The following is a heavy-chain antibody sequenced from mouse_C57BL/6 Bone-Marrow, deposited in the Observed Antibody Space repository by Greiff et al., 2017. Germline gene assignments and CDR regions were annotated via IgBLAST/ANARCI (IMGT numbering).Heavy chain of an antibody. J-gene: IGHJ1*03. Sequence: EVKVVESGGGLVKPGGSLKLSCAASGFTFSSYTMSWVRQTPEKRLEWVATISGGGGNTYYPDSVKGRFTISRDNAKNTLYLQMSSLRSEDTALYYCARQVYDGYYESYWYFDVWGTGTTVTVSS. D-gene: IGHD2-3*01. V-gene: IGHV5-9*01. CDR2: ISGGGGNT. CDR1: GFTFSSYT. CDR3: ARQVYDGYYESYWYFDV.